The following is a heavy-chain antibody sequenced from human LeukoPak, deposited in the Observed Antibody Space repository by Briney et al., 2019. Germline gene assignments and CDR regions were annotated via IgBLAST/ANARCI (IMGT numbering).Heavy chain of an antibody. Sequence: GGSLRLSCAASGFTFNNYAMNWVRQAPGKGLEWVSGISGFGGSIYYAPSVKGRLTISRDNFGNMLYLHLDSLRVEDTAIYYCARRSGSSWSSFDYWGQGALVTVSS. J-gene: IGHJ4*02. CDR3: ARRSGSSWSSFDY. CDR1: GFTFNNYA. D-gene: IGHD6-13*01. V-gene: IGHV3-23*01. CDR2: ISGFGGSI.